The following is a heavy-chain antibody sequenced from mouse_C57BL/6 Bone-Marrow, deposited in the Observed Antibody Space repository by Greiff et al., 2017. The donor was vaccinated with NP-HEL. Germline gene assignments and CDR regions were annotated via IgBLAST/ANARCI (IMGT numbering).Heavy chain of an antibody. J-gene: IGHJ3*01. CDR2: INPYNGGT. CDR3: ARRGPAWFAD. Sequence: VQLQQSGPVLVKPGASVKMSCKASGYTFTDYYMNWVKQSHGKSLEWIGVINPYNGGTSYNQKFKGKATLTVDKSSSTAYMELNGLTSEDSAVYYCARRGPAWFADWGQGTLVTVSA. CDR1: GYTFTDYY. V-gene: IGHV1-19*01.